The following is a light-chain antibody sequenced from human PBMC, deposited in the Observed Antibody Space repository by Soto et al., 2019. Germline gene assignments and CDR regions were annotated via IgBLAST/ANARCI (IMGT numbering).Light chain of an antibody. CDR3: LQRYRTPLT. V-gene: IGKV1-39*01. J-gene: IGKJ4*01. CDR2: GAS. Sequence: DIQMTQSPSPLSASVGDRVTITCRASQSINNYLSWYQQKPGKAPNLLIFGASTLQSGVPSRFSGSGSGTDFTLTISSLQPEDFATYYCLQRYRTPLTFGRGTKVDIK. CDR1: QSINNY.